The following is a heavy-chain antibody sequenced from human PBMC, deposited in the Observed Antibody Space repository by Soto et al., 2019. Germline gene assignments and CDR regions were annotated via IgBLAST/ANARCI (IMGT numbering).Heavy chain of an antibody. J-gene: IGHJ5*02. V-gene: IGHV4-39*01. CDR3: ARHAVHSSGWEVP. D-gene: IGHD6-19*01. CDR1: GGSISSSSYY. CDR2: IYYSGST. Sequence: PSEPLSLTCTVSGGSISSSSYYWGWIRQPPGKGLEWIGSIYYSGSTYYNPSLKSRVTISVDTSKNQFSLKLSSVTAADTAVYYCARHAVHSSGWEVPWGQGTLVTVSS.